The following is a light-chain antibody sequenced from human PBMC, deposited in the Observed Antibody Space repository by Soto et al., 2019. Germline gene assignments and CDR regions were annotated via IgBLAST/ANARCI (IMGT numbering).Light chain of an antibody. V-gene: IGKV1-9*01. CDR3: QQLKSYPHT. Sequence: DLHLTKSPSFLSASVRDRVTITWRSSQGISTFLAWYQQKPGKAPKLLLYAASILQSGVPSRFRGSGSGTDFTLTISRLQHEDFATYFCQQLKSYPHTFGGGTKVDIK. CDR1: QGISTF. J-gene: IGKJ4*01. CDR2: AAS.